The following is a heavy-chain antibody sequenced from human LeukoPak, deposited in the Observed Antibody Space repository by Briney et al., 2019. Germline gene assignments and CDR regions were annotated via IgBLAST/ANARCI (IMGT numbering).Heavy chain of an antibody. D-gene: IGHD3-10*01. CDR2: IYSSGST. V-gene: IGHV4-61*02. Sequence: PSETLSLTCTVSGGSISSGNYYWSWIRQPAGKGLEWIGRIYSSGSTNYNPSLKSRVTISVDTSKNQFSLKLSSVTAADTAVYYCARDGSGSYPTVNWFDPWGQGTLVTVSS. J-gene: IGHJ5*02. CDR1: GGSISSGNYY. CDR3: ARDGSGSYPTVNWFDP.